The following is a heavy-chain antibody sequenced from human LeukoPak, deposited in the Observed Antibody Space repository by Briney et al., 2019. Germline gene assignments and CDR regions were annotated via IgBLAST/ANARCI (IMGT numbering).Heavy chain of an antibody. Sequence: ASVKVSCKASGYTFTSYGISWVRQAPGQGLEWMGWISPDNGNTNYAQKLQGRVTMTTDTSTSTAYMELRSLRSDDTAVYYCARDPTWRIVVLPPAPAFDIWGQGTMVTVSS. CDR3: ARDPTWRIVVLPPAPAFDI. D-gene: IGHD2-2*01. CDR2: ISPDNGNT. J-gene: IGHJ3*02. CDR1: GYTFTSYG. V-gene: IGHV1-18*01.